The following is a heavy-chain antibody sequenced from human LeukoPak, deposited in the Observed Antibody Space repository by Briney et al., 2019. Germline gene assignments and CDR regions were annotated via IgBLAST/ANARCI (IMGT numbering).Heavy chain of an antibody. V-gene: IGHV4-59*01. CDR2: IYYSGST. J-gene: IGHJ4*02. CDR1: GGSISSYY. D-gene: IGHD2-2*01. CDR3: AREVPAAPYFDY. Sequence: SETLSLTCTASGGSISSYYWGWIRQPPGKGLEWIVYIYYSGSTNYNPSLKSRVTISVDTSKNQFSLKLSSVTAADTAVYYCAREVPAAPYFDYWGQGTPVTVSS.